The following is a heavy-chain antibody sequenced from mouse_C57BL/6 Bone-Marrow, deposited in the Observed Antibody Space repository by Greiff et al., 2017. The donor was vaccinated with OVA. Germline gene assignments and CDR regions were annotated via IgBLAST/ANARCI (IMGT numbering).Heavy chain of an antibody. Sequence: QVQLQQSGAELVRPGASVKLSCKASGYTFTSYWMPWVKQRPGQGLEWIGRIDPESGGTKYTEKFKSKATLTADTSSNTAYMQLSSLTSEDSAVYYFAFYSNYGYGIDYWGQGTSVTVSS. J-gene: IGHJ4*01. CDR1: GYTFTSYW. CDR2: IDPESGGT. V-gene: IGHV1-62-3*01. CDR3: AFYSNYGYGIDY. D-gene: IGHD2-5*01.